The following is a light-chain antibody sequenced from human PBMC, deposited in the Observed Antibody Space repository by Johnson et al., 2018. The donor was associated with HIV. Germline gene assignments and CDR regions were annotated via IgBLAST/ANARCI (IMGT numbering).Light chain of an antibody. CDR3: GTWDTSLSAGGF. CDR1: SSNIGNNY. J-gene: IGLJ1*01. V-gene: IGLV1-51*02. Sequence: HSVLTQPPSVSAAPGQKVTISCSGSSSNIGNNYVSWYQQLPGTAPKFLIYENNKRPSGIPDRFSGSKSGTSATLGITGLQTGDEADCYCGTWDTSLSAGGFFGTGTKVTVL. CDR2: ENN.